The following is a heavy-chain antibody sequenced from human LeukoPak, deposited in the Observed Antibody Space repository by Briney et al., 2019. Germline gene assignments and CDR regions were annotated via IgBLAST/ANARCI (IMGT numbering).Heavy chain of an antibody. CDR1: GFTFRFYA. CDR2: ISGSGVST. V-gene: IGHV3-23*01. J-gene: IGHJ4*02. D-gene: IGHD6-13*01. Sequence: GGSLRLSCAASGFTFRFYAMNWVRQAPGKGLEWVSGISGSGVSTYYADSVKGRFTISRDNSKNTLYLQMNSLRAEDTAIYYCARAYSSSWYYYYWGQGTLVTVSS. CDR3: ARAYSSSWYYYY.